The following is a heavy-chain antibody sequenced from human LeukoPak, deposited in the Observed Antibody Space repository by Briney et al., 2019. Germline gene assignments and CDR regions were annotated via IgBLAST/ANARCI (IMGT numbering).Heavy chain of an antibody. CDR2: IWYDGTNK. J-gene: IGHJ4*02. Sequence: PGGSLRLSCAASGFTFSSYGMHWVRQAPGKGLEWVAVIWYDGTNKYYADSVKGRFTISRDNSKNTLYLQMNSLRAEDTAVYYCARGRGSDSSSWTSGAFDYWGQGTLVTVSS. CDR3: ARGRGSDSSSWTSGAFDY. CDR1: GFTFSSYG. D-gene: IGHD6-13*01. V-gene: IGHV3-30*19.